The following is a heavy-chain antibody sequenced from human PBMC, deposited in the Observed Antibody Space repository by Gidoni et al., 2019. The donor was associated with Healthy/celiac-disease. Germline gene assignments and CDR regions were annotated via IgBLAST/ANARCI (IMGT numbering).Heavy chain of an antibody. CDR1: GFNFRSYA. V-gene: IGHV3-23*01. CDR2: ISGSGGST. Sequence: EVPLLESGGGLVQSGGSLRLACAASGFNFRSYAMSWVRQAPGKGLEWVSAISGSGGSTYYADSWKGRFTISRDNSKNTLYLQMNSLRAEDTAVYYCAKWDWQWLARGTDYWGQGTLVTVSS. CDR3: AKWDWQWLARGTDY. J-gene: IGHJ4*02. D-gene: IGHD6-19*01.